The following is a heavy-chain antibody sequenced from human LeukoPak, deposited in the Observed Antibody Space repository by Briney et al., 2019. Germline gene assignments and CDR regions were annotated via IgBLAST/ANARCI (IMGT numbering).Heavy chain of an antibody. D-gene: IGHD1-26*01. CDR2: IYDSGST. J-gene: IGHJ4*02. Sequence: SETLSLTCTISGGSISSSSYYWSWIRQPPGKGLEWIGFIYDSGSTNCNSSLKSRVTISVDTSKNQFSLKLSSVTAADTAVYYCARGGIIVGVDYWGLGTLVTVSS. CDR3: ARGGIIVGVDY. CDR1: GGSISSSSYY. V-gene: IGHV4-61*01.